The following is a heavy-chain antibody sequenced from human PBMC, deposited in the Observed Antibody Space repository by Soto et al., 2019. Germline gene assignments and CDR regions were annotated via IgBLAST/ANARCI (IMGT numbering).Heavy chain of an antibody. D-gene: IGHD6-19*01. Sequence: QVQLQESGPGLVKPSETLSLTCTVSGDSISSSFWSWIRQPPGKGLEWMGYISPSGSTTYNPSLQSRITISVDRGKDQFSLKVTSVTAADTAVYYCSRGGITVAGAGLFDYWGPGTLITVSP. V-gene: IGHV4-59*01. CDR3: SRGGITVAGAGLFDY. J-gene: IGHJ4*02. CDR1: GDSISSSF. CDR2: ISPSGST.